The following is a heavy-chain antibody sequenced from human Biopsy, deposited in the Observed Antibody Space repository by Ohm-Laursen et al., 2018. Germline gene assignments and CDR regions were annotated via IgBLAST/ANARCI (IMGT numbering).Heavy chain of an antibody. CDR1: GDSINNYY. CDR3: AGGTGRYYVYGAFDI. D-gene: IGHD1-26*01. V-gene: IGHV4-4*07. CDR2: IYTSGSP. Sequence: PSDTLSLTCTVSGDSINNYYWSWIRQPAGKGLEWIGRIYTSGSPNYNLSLESRVTMSVDTSKNQFSLNLRSVTAADTAVYYCAGGTGRYYVYGAFDIWGQGTVVTVSS. J-gene: IGHJ3*02.